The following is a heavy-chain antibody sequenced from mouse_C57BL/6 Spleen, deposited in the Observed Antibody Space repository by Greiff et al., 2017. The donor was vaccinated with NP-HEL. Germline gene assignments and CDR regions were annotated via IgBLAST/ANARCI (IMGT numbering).Heavy chain of an antibody. Sequence: VQLQQPGAELVKPGASVKLSCKASGYTFTSYWMQWVKQRPGQGLEWIGEIDPSDSYTNYNQKFKGKATLTVDTSSSTAYMQLSSLTSEDSAVYYCAKVGSSITTVDVWGTGTTVTVSS. CDR3: AKVGSSITTVDV. D-gene: IGHD1-1*01. J-gene: IGHJ1*03. CDR1: GYTFTSYW. V-gene: IGHV1-50*01. CDR2: IDPSDSYT.